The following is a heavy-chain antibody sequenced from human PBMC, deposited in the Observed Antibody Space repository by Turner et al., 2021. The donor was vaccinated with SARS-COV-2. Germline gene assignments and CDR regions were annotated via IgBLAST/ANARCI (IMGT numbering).Heavy chain of an antibody. D-gene: IGHD6-19*01. Sequence: EVQLVESGGGLIQPGGSLRLSCAASGFTVSSNYMSWVRQAPGKGLEWVSVIYSGGSTYYADSVKGRCTISRDNSKNTLYLQMNSLRAEDTAVYYCARGYSSGWYQRGAFDIWGQGTMVTVSS. J-gene: IGHJ3*02. CDR3: ARGYSSGWYQRGAFDI. V-gene: IGHV3-53*01. CDR2: IYSGGST. CDR1: GFTVSSNY.